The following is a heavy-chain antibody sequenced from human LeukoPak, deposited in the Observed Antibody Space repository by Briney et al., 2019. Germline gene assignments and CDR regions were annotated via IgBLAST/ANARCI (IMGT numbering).Heavy chain of an antibody. D-gene: IGHD1-1*01. CDR2: IYSGGGT. V-gene: IGHV3-53*01. Sequence: PGGSLRLSCAVSGFTVSSNYMSWVRQAPGKGLEWVSLIYSGGGTYYADSVRGRFTISRDDSKNTAYLQMNSLKTEDTAVYYCTRYNVGFESWGQGTLVTVSS. CDR1: GFTVSSNY. CDR3: TRYNVGFES. J-gene: IGHJ4*02.